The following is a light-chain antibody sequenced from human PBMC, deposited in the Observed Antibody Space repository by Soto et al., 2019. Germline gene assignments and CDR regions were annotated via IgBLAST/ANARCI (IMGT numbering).Light chain of an antibody. J-gene: IGLJ1*01. CDR2: VNSDGSH. V-gene: IGLV4-69*01. CDR3: QTWGTGIRV. CDR1: SGHSNYA. Sequence: QLVLTQSPSASASLGASVKLTCTLSSGHSNYAIAWHQQQPEKGPRYLMKVNSDGSHRKGDGIPDRFSGSSSGAQRYLTISSLQSEDEADYYCQTWGTGIRVFGTGT.